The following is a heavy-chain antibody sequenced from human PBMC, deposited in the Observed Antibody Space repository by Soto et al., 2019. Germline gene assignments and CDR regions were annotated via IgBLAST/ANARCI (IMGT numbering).Heavy chain of an antibody. CDR3: ASDSGYCGGDCPGYYYYGMDV. CDR2: IVVGSGNT. V-gene: IGHV1-58*02. CDR1: GFTFTSSA. D-gene: IGHD2-21*02. Sequence: SVKVSCKASGFTFTSSAMQWVRQARGQRLEWIGWIVVGSGNTNNAQKFQERVTITRDMSTSTAYMELSSLRSEDTAVYYCASDSGYCGGDCPGYYYYGMDVWGQGTTVTVSS. J-gene: IGHJ6*02.